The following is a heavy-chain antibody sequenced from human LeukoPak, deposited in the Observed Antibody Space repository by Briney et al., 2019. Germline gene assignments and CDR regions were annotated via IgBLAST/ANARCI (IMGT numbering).Heavy chain of an antibody. Sequence: GGSLRLSCAASRFTFSSYSMNWVRQAPGKGLEWVSYISSSSSTIYYADSVKGRFTISRDNAKNSLYLQMNSLRAEDTAVYYCATRARGGVSDYWGQGTLVTVSS. CDR1: RFTFSSYS. CDR2: ISSSSSTI. CDR3: ATRARGGVSDY. V-gene: IGHV3-48*01. D-gene: IGHD3-16*01. J-gene: IGHJ4*02.